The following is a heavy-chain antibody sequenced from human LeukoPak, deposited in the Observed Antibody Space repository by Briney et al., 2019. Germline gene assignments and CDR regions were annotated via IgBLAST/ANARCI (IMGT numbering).Heavy chain of an antibody. CDR3: ASSGAATLFSDHFDH. D-gene: IGHD6-25*01. Sequence: PGGSLRLSCAASGFTFSSYWMSWVRQAPGKGLEWVANIKQDGSEKYYVDSVKGRSTISRDNAKNSLYLQMNSLRAEDTAVYYCASSGAATLFSDHFDHWGQGTLVTVSS. J-gene: IGHJ4*02. CDR2: IKQDGSEK. V-gene: IGHV3-7*01. CDR1: GFTFSSYW.